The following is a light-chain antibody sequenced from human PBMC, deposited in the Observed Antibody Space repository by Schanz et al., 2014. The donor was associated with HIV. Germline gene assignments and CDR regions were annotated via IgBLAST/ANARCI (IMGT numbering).Light chain of an antibody. Sequence: EIVLTQFPGTLSLSPGERGTLSCRASQTLSSSHLAWYQHKPGQAPRLLIYGASSRATGIPDRFSGSGSGTDFTLTISRLEPEDFAVYFCQQYGRSPYTFGGGTKVEIK. V-gene: IGKV3-20*01. CDR2: GAS. J-gene: IGKJ4*01. CDR3: QQYGRSPYT. CDR1: QTLSSSH.